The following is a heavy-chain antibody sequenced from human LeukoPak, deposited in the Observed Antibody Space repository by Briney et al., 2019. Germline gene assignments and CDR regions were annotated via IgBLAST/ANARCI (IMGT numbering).Heavy chain of an antibody. D-gene: IGHD3-3*01. Sequence: ASVKVSCKASGYTFTGYYMHWVRQAPGQGLEWMGIINPSGGSTSYAQKFQGRVTMTRDMSTSTVYMELSSLRSEDTAVYYCAREAIGSGYPDYWGQGTLVTVSS. J-gene: IGHJ4*02. CDR3: AREAIGSGYPDY. CDR1: GYTFTGYY. V-gene: IGHV1-46*01. CDR2: INPSGGST.